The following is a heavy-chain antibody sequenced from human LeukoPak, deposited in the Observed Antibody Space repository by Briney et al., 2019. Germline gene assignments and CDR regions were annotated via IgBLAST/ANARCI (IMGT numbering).Heavy chain of an antibody. V-gene: IGHV1-2*02. CDR2: INPNSGGT. CDR3: ARRAVGNSYYHSMDV. D-gene: IGHD6-19*01. J-gene: IGHJ6*03. CDR1: GYTFTCYY. Sequence: ASVKVSCKASGYTFTCYYMHWVRQAPGQGLEWMGWINPNSGGTNYAQKFQGRVTIARNTSISTAFMELSSLRSEDTAVYYCARRAVGNSYYHSMDVWGKGTTVTVSS.